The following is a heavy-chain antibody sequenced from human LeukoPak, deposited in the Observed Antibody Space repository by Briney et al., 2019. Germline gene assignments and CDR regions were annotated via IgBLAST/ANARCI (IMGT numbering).Heavy chain of an antibody. D-gene: IGHD3-10*01. CDR1: GVNFSSYA. CDR3: AKDVTYYFGSGSNPNWFDP. Sequence: GGSLRLSCEATGVNFSSYAMSWVRQIPGNGLHSVSGISGSDGSTYYTDSVKGRFTISRDNSKNTLYLHMNSLRAEDTAVYYCAKDVTYYFGSGSNPNWFDPWGQGTLVTVSS. V-gene: IGHV3-23*01. J-gene: IGHJ5*02. CDR2: ISGSDGST.